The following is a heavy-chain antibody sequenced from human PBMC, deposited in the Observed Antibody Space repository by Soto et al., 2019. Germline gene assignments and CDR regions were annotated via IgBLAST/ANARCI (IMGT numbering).Heavy chain of an antibody. Sequence: PSETLSLTCTVAGVSISGYYCSWIRQPPGKGLEWIGYIYYSGSTNYNPSLKSRVTISIDTSKNQFSLRLSSVTAADTAVYYCARTYYDFWSGYWRWFAPRGQGTLVTVSS. J-gene: IGHJ5*02. D-gene: IGHD3-3*01. CDR1: GVSISGYY. CDR3: ARTYYDFWSGYWRWFAP. CDR2: IYYSGST. V-gene: IGHV4-59*01.